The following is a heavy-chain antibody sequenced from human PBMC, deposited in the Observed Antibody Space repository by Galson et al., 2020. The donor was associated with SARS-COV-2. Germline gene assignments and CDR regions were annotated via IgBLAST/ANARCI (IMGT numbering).Heavy chain of an antibody. CDR1: GYTFSDYY. CDR3: ARDYEDHLGCYYFEH. Sequence: ASVKVSCKTSGYTFSDYYIHWVRQAPGQGLEWVGWINPDSGGTTYAQKFQGRVTMTRDTSISTAYMELSRLSSDDTAVYYCARDYEDHLGCYYFEHWGQGALVTVSS. V-gene: IGHV1-2*02. D-gene: IGHD3-3*01. J-gene: IGHJ4*02. CDR2: INPDSGGT.